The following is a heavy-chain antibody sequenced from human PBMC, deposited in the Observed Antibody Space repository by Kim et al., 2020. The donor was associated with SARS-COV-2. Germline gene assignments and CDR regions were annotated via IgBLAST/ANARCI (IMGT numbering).Heavy chain of an antibody. V-gene: IGHV3-23*01. D-gene: IGHD3-16*01. Sequence: GSTSYADSVKGRFTISRDNSKNTLYLQMNSLRAEDTAVYYCATRLPAYGYWGQGTLVTVSS. CDR2: GST. J-gene: IGHJ4*02. CDR3: ATRLPAYGY.